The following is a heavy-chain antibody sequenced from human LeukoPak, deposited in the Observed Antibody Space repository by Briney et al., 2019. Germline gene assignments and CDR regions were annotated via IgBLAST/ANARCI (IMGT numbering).Heavy chain of an antibody. CDR2: ISVYNGNT. V-gene: IGHV1-18*01. CDR3: AFTYYYGSGSHCTFDS. Sequence: ASVKVSCKTSGYTLTKFGITWVRQAPGQGLEWMGWISVYNGNTNYAQKFQDRVTVTTDTSTSTDYMELRSLRSDDTAVYYCAFTYYYGSGSHCTFDSWGQGTLVTVSS. CDR1: GYTLTKFG. J-gene: IGHJ4*02. D-gene: IGHD3-10*01.